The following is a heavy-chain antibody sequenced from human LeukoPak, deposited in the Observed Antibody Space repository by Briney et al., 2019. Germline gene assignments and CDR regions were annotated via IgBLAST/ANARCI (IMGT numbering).Heavy chain of an antibody. CDR1: GYTFTGYY. CDR2: INPNSGGT. Sequence: AASVKVSCKASGYTFTGYYMHWVRQAPGQGLEWMEWINPNSGGTNYAQKFQGRFTMTRDTSISTAYMELSRLRSDDTAVYYCARDFERITIFGVVTNNWFDPWGQGTLVTVSS. J-gene: IGHJ5*02. D-gene: IGHD3-3*01. V-gene: IGHV1-2*02. CDR3: ARDFERITIFGVVTNNWFDP.